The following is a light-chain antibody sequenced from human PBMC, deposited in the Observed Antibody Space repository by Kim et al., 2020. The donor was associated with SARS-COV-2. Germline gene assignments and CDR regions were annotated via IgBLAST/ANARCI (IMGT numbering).Light chain of an antibody. CDR1: SLRSYY. J-gene: IGLJ2*01. CDR3: NSRDSSGNRFGV. CDR2: GKN. V-gene: IGLV3-19*01. Sequence: LGQTVRITCQGDSLRSYYASWNQQKPGQAPVLVIYGKNNRPSGIPDRFSGSSSGNTASLTITGAQAEDEADYYCNSRDSSGNRFGVFGGGTQLTVL.